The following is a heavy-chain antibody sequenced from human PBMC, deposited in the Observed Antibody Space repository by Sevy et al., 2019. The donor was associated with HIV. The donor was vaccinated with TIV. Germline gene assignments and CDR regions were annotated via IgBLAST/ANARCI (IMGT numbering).Heavy chain of an antibody. V-gene: IGHV3-23*01. CDR1: AFTFSSYA. Sequence: GGSLRLSCAASAFTFSSYAMSWVRQAPGKGLEWVSAITGSSSSTYYADSVQGRFTISRDNSKNTVYLQMNSLGAEDTAVYYCAKNRGRREMTIDSWGQGTLVTVSS. D-gene: IGHD4-17*01. CDR2: ITGSSSST. J-gene: IGHJ4*02. CDR3: AKNRGRREMTIDS.